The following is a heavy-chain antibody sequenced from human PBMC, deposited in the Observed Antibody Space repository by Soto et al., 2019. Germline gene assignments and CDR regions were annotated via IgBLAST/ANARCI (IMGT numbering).Heavy chain of an antibody. V-gene: IGHV3-13*05. CDR3: ARGSHCSSASCYSERYYYYVLDV. D-gene: IGHD2-2*01. J-gene: IGHJ6*02. Sequence: GGSLRLSCAASGFTFSSYDMHWVRQATGNGLEWVSAIGTAGDPYYPGSLKGRFTISRENAKNSLYIQMNRLRAGDTAVYYCARGSHCSSASCYSERYYYYVLDVWGQGTTVSVS. CDR1: GFTFSSYD. CDR2: IGTAGDP.